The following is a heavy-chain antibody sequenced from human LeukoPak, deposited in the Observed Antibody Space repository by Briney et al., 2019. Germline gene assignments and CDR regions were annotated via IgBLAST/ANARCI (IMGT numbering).Heavy chain of an antibody. CDR3: ARDVVVVVAATQTFDY. CDR1: GYTFTSYG. Sequence: ASVKVSCKASGYTFTSYGISWVRQAPGQGLEWMGWISAYNGNTNHAQKLQGRVTMTTDTSTSTAYMELRSLRSDDTAVYYCARDVVVVVAATQTFDYWGQGTLVTVSS. V-gene: IGHV1-18*01. D-gene: IGHD2-15*01. CDR2: ISAYNGNT. J-gene: IGHJ4*02.